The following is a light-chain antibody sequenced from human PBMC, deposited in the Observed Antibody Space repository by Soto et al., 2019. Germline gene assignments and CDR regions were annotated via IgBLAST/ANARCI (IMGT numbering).Light chain of an antibody. CDR3: QLYASALFA. CDR2: GAS. Sequence: EIVLTQSPGTLSLSPGERATLSCRASQSVSSSYLAWYQQKPGQAPRLLIYGASSRATGIPDRFSGSGSGTDFTLTISRLEPVDFAVYYCQLYASALFAFGPMTKVDIK. CDR1: QSVSSSY. V-gene: IGKV3-20*01. J-gene: IGKJ3*01.